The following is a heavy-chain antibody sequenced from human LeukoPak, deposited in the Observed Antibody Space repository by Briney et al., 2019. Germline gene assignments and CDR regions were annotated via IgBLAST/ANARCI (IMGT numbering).Heavy chain of an antibody. CDR1: GGTFSSYA. J-gene: IGHJ4*02. CDR3: ARVDHQAWYYFDY. CDR2: IIPIFGTA. V-gene: IGHV1-69*13. Sequence: SVKVSCKASGGTFSSYAISWVRQAPGQGLEWMGGIIPIFGTANYAQKFQGRVTITADESTSTAYMELSSLRSEDTAAYYCARVDHQAWYYFDYWGQGTLVTVSS. D-gene: IGHD2-2*03.